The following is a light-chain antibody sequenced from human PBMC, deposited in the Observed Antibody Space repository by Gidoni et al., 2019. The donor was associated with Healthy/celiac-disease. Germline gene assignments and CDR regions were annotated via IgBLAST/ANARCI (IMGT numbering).Light chain of an antibody. CDR1: QSVSSSY. CDR2: GAS. J-gene: IGKJ5*01. CDR3: QQYGSSPIT. V-gene: IGKV3-20*01. Sequence: EIVLPRPPGTLSLSPGERATLSCRASQSVSSSYLAWYQQKPGQAPRLLIYGASSRATGIPDRFSGSGSGTDFTLTISRLEPEDFAVYYCQQYGSSPITFXQXTRLEIK.